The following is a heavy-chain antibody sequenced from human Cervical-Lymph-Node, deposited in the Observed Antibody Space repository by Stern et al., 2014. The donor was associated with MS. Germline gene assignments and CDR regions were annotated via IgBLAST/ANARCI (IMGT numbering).Heavy chain of an antibody. Sequence: QVQLVQSGAEVRKPGASVKVSCKASGYTFLSYAIHWVRQAPGQRLEWMGWINVGNGNTKNSQKFQGRVTITRDTSARKAYMALSRLRSEDTAVYFCARKGGSCYGHFYYWGQGTLGTVSS. D-gene: IGHD2-15*01. V-gene: IGHV1-3*01. CDR2: INVGNGNT. J-gene: IGHJ4*02. CDR1: GYTFLSYA. CDR3: ARKGGSCYGHFYY.